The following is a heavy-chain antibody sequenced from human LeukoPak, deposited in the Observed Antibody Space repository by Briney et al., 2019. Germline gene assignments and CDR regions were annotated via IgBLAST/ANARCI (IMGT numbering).Heavy chain of an antibody. Sequence: ASVKVSCKASGYTFTTYYMHWVRQAPGQGLEWMGIINPSGGSTTYAQNFQGRVTMTRDTSTSAVYMEVSSLRSEDTAVYYCARGGSLAVAPHQCYFDYWGQGTLVTVSS. V-gene: IGHV1-46*01. CDR3: ARGGSLAVAPHQCYFDY. J-gene: IGHJ4*02. D-gene: IGHD6-19*01. CDR2: INPSGGST. CDR1: GYTFTTYY.